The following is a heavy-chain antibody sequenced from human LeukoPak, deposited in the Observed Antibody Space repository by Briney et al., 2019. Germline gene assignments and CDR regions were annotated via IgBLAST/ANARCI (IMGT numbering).Heavy chain of an antibody. V-gene: IGHV1-2*02. CDR3: ATLGDSYETLTYYYYMDV. CDR2: IKPNNGDT. Sequence: ASVKVSCKASGYTLTGYYMHWVRQAPGQGLEWMGWIKPNNGDTNYAKKFQGRVAMTRDTSTSTAYMELISLRSDDTAMYYCATLGDSYETLTYYYYMDVWGTGTTVTVSS. CDR1: GYTLTGYY. D-gene: IGHD3-16*01. J-gene: IGHJ6*03.